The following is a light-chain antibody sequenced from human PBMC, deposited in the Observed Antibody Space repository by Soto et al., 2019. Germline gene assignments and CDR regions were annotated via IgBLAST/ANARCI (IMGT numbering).Light chain of an antibody. V-gene: IGLV2-8*01. CDR1: NSDVGAYNY. Sequence: QSALTQPPSASGSPGQSVTISCTGTNSDVGAYNYVSWYQQHPGKAPKLMIYEVTKRPSGVPDRFSGSKSGNTASLTVSGLQAEDEADYYCSSYADSISVLFGGGTKLTVL. CDR2: EVT. CDR3: SSYADSISVL. J-gene: IGLJ3*02.